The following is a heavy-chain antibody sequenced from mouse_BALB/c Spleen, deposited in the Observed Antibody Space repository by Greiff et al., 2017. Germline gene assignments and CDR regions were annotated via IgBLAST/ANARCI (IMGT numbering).Heavy chain of an antibody. CDR2: INPYNDGT. Sequence: EVKLVESGPELVKPGASVKMSCKASGYTFTSYVMHWGKQKPGQGLEWIGYINPYNDGTKYNEKFKGKATLTSAKSSSTAYMELSSLTSEDSAVYYCARFYGSDYFDYWGQGTTLTVSS. CDR1: GYTFTSYV. D-gene: IGHD1-1*01. J-gene: IGHJ2*01. CDR3: ARFYGSDYFDY. V-gene: IGHV1-14*01.